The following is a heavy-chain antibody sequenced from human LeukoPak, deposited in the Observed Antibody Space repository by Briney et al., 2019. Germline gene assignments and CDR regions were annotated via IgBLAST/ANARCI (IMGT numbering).Heavy chain of an antibody. V-gene: IGHV4-59*01. D-gene: IGHD3-3*01. J-gene: IGHJ4*02. CDR2: IYYSGST. CDR3: ARDMXDDFWXGPFXX. CDR1: GGSISSYY. Sequence: SETLSLTCTVSGGSISSYYWSWIRQPPGKGLEWIGYIYYSGSTNYNPSLKSRVTISVDTSKNQFSLKLSSVTAADTAAYYCARDMXDDFWXGPFXXXXQGTLVTVSS.